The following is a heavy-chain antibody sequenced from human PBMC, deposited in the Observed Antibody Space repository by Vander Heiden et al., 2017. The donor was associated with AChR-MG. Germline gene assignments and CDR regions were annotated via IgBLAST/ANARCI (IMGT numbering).Heavy chain of an antibody. V-gene: IGHV3-7*01. J-gene: IGHJ4*01. D-gene: IGHD3-10*02. Sequence: EVQLVESGGGLVQLGGPWSTPGPAPGFTLSSLWMSWVRQAPGKGLEWVAKIKHDGSQTDYVDSLKGRFTISRDNAKNSLFMKMNSLRAEDTAVYYCGRDNYVSEYWGHGTLVTVSS. CDR2: IKHDGSQT. CDR3: GRDNYVSEY. CDR1: GFTLSSLW.